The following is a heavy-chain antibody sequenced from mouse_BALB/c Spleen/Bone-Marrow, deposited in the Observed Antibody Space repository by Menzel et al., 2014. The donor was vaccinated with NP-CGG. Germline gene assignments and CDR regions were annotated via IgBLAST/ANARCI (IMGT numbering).Heavy chain of an antibody. CDR2: ISSGGSYT. Sequence: EVKLVESGGGLVKPGGSLKLSCAASGFTFSSYAMSWVRQSPEKRLEWVAEISSGGSYTYYPDTVTGRFTISRDNAKNTLYLEMSSLRSEDTAMYYCARDGNWYFGVWGAGTTVTVSS. V-gene: IGHV5-9-4*01. CDR1: GFTFSSYA. D-gene: IGHD1-1*02. CDR3: ARDGNWYFGV. J-gene: IGHJ1*01.